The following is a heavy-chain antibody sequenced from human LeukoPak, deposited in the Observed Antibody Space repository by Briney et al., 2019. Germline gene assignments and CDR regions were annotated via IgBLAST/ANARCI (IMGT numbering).Heavy chain of an antibody. D-gene: IGHD3-3*01. Sequence: PGGSLRLSCAASGFTFSNYDMNWVRQAPGKGLEWVSYVSSSGNTIYYADSVKGRFTISRDNAKNSLYLQMSSLRAEDTAVYYCAKAWSGPDLDYWGQGTLVTVSS. J-gene: IGHJ4*02. V-gene: IGHV3-48*03. CDR1: GFTFSNYD. CDR3: AKAWSGPDLDY. CDR2: VSSSGNTI.